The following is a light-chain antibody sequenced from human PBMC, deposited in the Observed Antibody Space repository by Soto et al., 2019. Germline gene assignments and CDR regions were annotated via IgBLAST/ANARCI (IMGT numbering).Light chain of an antibody. CDR3: QSFDSSLSVVV. J-gene: IGLJ1*01. CDR1: SSNIGAGYD. V-gene: IGLV1-40*01. CDR2: GNS. Sequence: QSVLTQPPSVSGAPGQRVTISCTGSSSNIGAGYDVHWYRHLPGTAPKVLISGNSNRPSGVPDRFSGSKSGTSASLAITGLQAEDEAEYYCQSFDSSLSVVVFGTGTKLTVL.